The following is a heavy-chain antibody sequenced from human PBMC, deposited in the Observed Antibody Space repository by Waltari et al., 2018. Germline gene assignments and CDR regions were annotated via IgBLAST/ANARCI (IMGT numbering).Heavy chain of an antibody. D-gene: IGHD1-26*01. CDR3: VKDRQIYSGGSYADGFDD. J-gene: IGHJ4*02. V-gene: IGHV3-23*04. CDR1: GFPFASYV. Sequence: EVQLVESGGQVVQPGGSLRLSCAAAGFPFASYVMTWVRQAPGDGLELVSSILGIGCNTVYADSLKCRFTIARDISKNTLYLQMNSLRAEYTALYYCVKDRQIYSGGSYADGFDDWGQGTLVTVSS. CDR2: ILGIGCNT.